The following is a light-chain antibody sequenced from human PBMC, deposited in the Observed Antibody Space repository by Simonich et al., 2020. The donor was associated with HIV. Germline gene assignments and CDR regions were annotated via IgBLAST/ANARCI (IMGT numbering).Light chain of an antibody. V-gene: IGKV2-28*01. Sequence: IMVTQSPLSLPVTPGEPASISCRSRQSLLHSNGHHYLDGYLQKPGQSPQVLIYSGSNRASGGPDRFSGSGSGTDFTLKISRVEAEDVGVYYGMQTLQSRTFGQGTKVEIK. J-gene: IGKJ1*01. CDR3: MQTLQSRT. CDR1: QSLLHSNGHHY. CDR2: SGS.